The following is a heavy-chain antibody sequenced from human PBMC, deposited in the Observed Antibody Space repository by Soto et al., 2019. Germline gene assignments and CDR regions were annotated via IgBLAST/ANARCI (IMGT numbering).Heavy chain of an antibody. D-gene: IGHD3-10*01. CDR1: GYTFTSYA. CDR3: ARDAYYGSGSHMAFDI. Sequence: ASVKVSCKASGYTFTSYAMHWVRQAPGQRLEWMGWISAYNGNTKYSQKLQGRVTMTTDTSTSTAYMELRSLRSDDTAVYYCARDAYYGSGSHMAFDIWGQGTMVTVSS. CDR2: ISAYNGNT. V-gene: IGHV1-3*01. J-gene: IGHJ3*02.